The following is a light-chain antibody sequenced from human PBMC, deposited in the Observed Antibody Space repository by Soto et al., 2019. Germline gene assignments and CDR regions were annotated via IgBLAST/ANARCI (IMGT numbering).Light chain of an antibody. V-gene: IGKV1-39*01. Sequence: DIQMTQSPSTLSASVGDRVTVTCRASQSISSWLAWYQQRPGKAPKLLIYDDSSLQSGVPSRFSGSGSGTDFTLTISSLQPEDFATYYCQQSYSTLFFGGGTKVDNK. CDR1: QSISSW. J-gene: IGKJ4*01. CDR3: QQSYSTLF. CDR2: DDS.